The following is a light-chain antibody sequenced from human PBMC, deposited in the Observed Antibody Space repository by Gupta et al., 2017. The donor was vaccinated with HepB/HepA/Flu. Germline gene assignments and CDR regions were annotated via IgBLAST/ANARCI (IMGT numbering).Light chain of an antibody. CDR2: GNN. CDR1: SSNIGAGYD. Sequence: QSVLTQPPSVSGAPGQRATISCTGSSSNIGAGYDVHWYQQLPGTAPKLLIYGNNNRPSGLPDRFSGSKSGTSASLAITGLQAEDEADYYCQSYDSSLGVVFGGGTKLTVL. V-gene: IGLV1-40*01. CDR3: QSYDSSLGVV. J-gene: IGLJ2*01.